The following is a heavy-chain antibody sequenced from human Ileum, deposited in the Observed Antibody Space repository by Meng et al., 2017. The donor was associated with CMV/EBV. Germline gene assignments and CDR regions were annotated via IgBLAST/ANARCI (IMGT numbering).Heavy chain of an antibody. CDR3: ARRAYTTSPYYFDY. Sequence: SETLSLTCIVSGGSISSSTYHWGWIRQPPGKGLEWIGTVDYSGSTNYNPSLKSRVTISVDTSKYQFSLKLSSVTAADTAMYYCARRAYTTSPYYFDYWGQGTVVTVSS. CDR2: VDYSGST. J-gene: IGHJ4*02. D-gene: IGHD2-2*02. V-gene: IGHV4-39*01. CDR1: GGSISSSTYH.